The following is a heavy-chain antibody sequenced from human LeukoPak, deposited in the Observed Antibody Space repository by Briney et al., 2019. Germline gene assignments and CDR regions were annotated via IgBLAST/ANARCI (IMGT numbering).Heavy chain of an antibody. CDR3: AKDWGTSSWFGH. D-gene: IGHD2-2*01. Sequence: GGSLRLSCAASGFTFSSYAMSWVRQAPGKGLEWVSEISGRDGSTYYADSVKGRFTISRDNSKNTVYLQMNSLRAEDTAVYYCAKDWGTSSWFGHWGQGTPVTVSS. CDR2: ISGRDGST. J-gene: IGHJ5*02. CDR1: GFTFSSYA. V-gene: IGHV3-23*01.